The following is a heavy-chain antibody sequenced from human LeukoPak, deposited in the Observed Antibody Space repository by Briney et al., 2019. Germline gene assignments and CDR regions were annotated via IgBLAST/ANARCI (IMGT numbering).Heavy chain of an antibody. D-gene: IGHD2-2*01. CDR3: ARGRYCDSTNCPYEGGFYYMDV. V-gene: IGHV4-34*01. CDR1: GESFSGYH. CDR2: IDHTGST. J-gene: IGHJ6*03. Sequence: PSETLALTCAVYGESFSGYHWSWIRQTPGKGLEWIGKIDHTGSTIYNPSLKSRLTISVDTPKNQFSLELSSVTAADTAVYYCARGRYCDSTNCPYEGGFYYMDVSGKGTTVIVSS.